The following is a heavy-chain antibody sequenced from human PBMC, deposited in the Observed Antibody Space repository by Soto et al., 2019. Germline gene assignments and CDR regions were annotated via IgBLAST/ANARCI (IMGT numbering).Heavy chain of an antibody. CDR2: VSDSGST. J-gene: IGHJ6*02. CDR3: ARDSTSWFPYHGIDV. V-gene: IGHV4-59*01. D-gene: IGHD6-13*01. CDR1: GGSIDYYY. Sequence: SETLSLTCTVSGGSIDYYYWSWIRQPPGKGLEWIGCVSDSGSTNYNPSLRSRVTISVDTSKNQFSLNVNSVTAADTAVYYCARDSTSWFPYHGIDVRGQGTTXT.